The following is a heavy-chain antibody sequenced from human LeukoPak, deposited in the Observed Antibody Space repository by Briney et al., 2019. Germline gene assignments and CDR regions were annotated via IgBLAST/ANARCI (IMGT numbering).Heavy chain of an antibody. CDR2: ISGSSSTI. J-gene: IGHJ5*02. V-gene: IGHV3-48*01. Sequence: GGSLRLSCAASGFTFSGYSMNWVRQAPGKGLEWGSYISGSSSTIYYADSVKGRFTVSRDNGKNTLYLQMNSLRAEDTAVYYCARHYGPWGQGTLVTVSS. D-gene: IGHD3-16*01. CDR3: ARHYGP. CDR1: GFTFSGYS.